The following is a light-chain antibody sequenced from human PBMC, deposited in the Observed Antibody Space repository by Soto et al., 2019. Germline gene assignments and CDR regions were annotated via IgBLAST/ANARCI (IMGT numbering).Light chain of an antibody. CDR3: SSFASYSPVV. V-gene: IGLV2-14*03. Sequence: QSALTQPASVAGSPGQSITISCTGTSSDVGGYNYVSWYQQHPGKAPKLMIFDVANRPSGISYRFSGSKSGNTASLTISGLQAEDEADYYCSSFASYSPVVLGGGTKVTVL. J-gene: IGLJ2*01. CDR2: DVA. CDR1: SSDVGGYNY.